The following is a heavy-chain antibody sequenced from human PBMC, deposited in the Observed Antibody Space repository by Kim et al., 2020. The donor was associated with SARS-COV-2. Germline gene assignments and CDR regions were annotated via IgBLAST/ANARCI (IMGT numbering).Heavy chain of an antibody. CDR3: ASALVR. V-gene: IGHV4-4*07. D-gene: IGHD6-13*01. J-gene: IGHJ4*02. Sequence: SETLSLTCTVSGDSLSSDYWSWNRQPAGKGLEWIGRIYTSGRPIYNPSLQSRVTMSLEMSKNQFSLKLSPLTAADTAVHYCASALVRWAQRTLV. CDR1: GDSLSSDY. CDR2: IYTSGRP.